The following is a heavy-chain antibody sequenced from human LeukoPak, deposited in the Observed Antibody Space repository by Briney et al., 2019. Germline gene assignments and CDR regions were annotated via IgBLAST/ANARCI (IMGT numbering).Heavy chain of an antibody. D-gene: IGHD1-26*01. CDR1: GGSIKSNNW. CDR2: IYHSGGT. J-gene: IGHJ4*02. V-gene: IGHV4-4*02. Sequence: PSETLSLTCAVSGGSIKSNNWWCWVRQPPGKGLEWIGEIYHSGGTNYNPSLESRVTVSVDKPKNQFSLDLTSVTAADTAVYYCAKDVGKWESLHFFDYWGQGTLVTVSS. CDR3: AKDVGKWESLHFFDY.